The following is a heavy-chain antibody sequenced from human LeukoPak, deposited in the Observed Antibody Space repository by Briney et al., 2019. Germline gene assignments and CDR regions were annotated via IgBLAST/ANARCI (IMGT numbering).Heavy chain of an antibody. D-gene: IGHD4-23*01. CDR3: ASGDPTVVTLDY. V-gene: IGHV4-39*01. Sequence: SETLSLTCTVSGGSISSSSYYWGWIRQPPGKGLEWIGSIYYSGSTYYNPSLKSRVTISVDTSKNQFSLKLSSATAADTAVYYCASGDPTVVTLDYWGQGTLVTVSS. CDR1: GGSISSSSYY. CDR2: IYYSGST. J-gene: IGHJ4*02.